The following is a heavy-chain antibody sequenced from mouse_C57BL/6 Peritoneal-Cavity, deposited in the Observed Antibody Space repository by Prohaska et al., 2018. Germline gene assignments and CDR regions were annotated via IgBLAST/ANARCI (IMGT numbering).Heavy chain of an antibody. Sequence: EVQLLETGGGLVQPGGSRGLSCEGSGFTFSGFWMSWVRQTPGKTLEWLGDINSDGSAINYAPSIKDRFTIFRDNDKSTLYLQMSNVRSEDISTYVCMRYGNYGYFYVWGTGTTVTVSS. CDR3: MRYGNYGYFYV. V-gene: IGHV11-2*01. CDR1: GFTFSGFW. CDR2: INSDGSAI. J-gene: IGHJ1*03. D-gene: IGHD2-1*01.